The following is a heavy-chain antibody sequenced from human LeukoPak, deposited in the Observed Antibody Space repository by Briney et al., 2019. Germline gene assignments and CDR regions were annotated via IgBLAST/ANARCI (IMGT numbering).Heavy chain of an antibody. CDR1: GFTFSSYA. CDR3: AKGKNTGSYLSHVDY. CDR2: ITWDGGST. Sequence: GGSLRLSCAASGFTFSSYAMSWVRQAPGKGLEWVSLITWDGGSTYYADSVKGRFTISRDNSKNSLYLQMNSLRTEDTALYYCAKGKNTGSYLSHVDYWGQGTLVTVSS. J-gene: IGHJ4*02. D-gene: IGHD3-10*01. V-gene: IGHV3-43*01.